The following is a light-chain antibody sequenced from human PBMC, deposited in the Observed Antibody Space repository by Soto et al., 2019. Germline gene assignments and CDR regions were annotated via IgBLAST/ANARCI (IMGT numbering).Light chain of an antibody. V-gene: IGKV3-15*01. J-gene: IGKJ2*01. Sequence: EIVMTQSPATLSVSPGERATLFCRASQSVGRTLAWYQQKPGQSPRLLVYGASTRANGTPARFSGSGSGTEFTLTISSLQPEDVAVYYCQQYNQWPPYTFGQGTNVEIK. CDR3: QQYNQWPPYT. CDR2: GAS. CDR1: QSVGRT.